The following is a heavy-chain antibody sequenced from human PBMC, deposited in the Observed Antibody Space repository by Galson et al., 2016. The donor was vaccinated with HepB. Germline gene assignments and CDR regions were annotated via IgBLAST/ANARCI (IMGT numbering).Heavy chain of an antibody. Sequence: SLRLSCAVSGFPFSSFGMNWVRQAPGEGLEWVTSISRGSDYIFYGDSLKGRFTVSRDNAKNSLYLQMNILRVEDTAIYYCTTTIGSTIRQNVHWGQGILVTVSS. V-gene: IGHV3-21*01. CDR2: ISRGSDYI. CDR3: TTTIGSTIRQNVH. J-gene: IGHJ4*02. D-gene: IGHD5/OR15-5a*01. CDR1: GFPFSSFG.